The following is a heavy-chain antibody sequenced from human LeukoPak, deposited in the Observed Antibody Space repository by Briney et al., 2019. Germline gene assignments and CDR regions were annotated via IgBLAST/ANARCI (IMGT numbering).Heavy chain of an antibody. D-gene: IGHD3-22*01. CDR1: GGSISSYY. Sequence: SETLSLTCTVSGGSISSYYWSWIRQPPGKGLEWIGHIYYSGSTNYNPSLKSRVTISVDTSKNQFSLKLSSVTAADTAVYYCARGGRYYDSSGYHIVYWGQGTLVTVSS. J-gene: IGHJ4*02. V-gene: IGHV4-59*01. CDR2: IYYSGST. CDR3: ARGGRYYDSSGYHIVY.